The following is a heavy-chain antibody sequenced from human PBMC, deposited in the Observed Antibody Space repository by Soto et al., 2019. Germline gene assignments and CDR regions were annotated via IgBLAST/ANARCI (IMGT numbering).Heavy chain of an antibody. CDR3: ARQGPLLGYCESTNCHYDY. V-gene: IGHV5-51*01. CDR2: IYPGDSDA. J-gene: IGHJ4*02. CDR1: GYTFPSYW. D-gene: IGHD2-2*01. Sequence: PGESLKISCKGSGYTFPSYWIGWVRQMPGKGLEWMGIIYPGDSDARYSPSFQGQVTISVDMSISTAYLHLSSLKASDTAMYYCARQGPLLGYCESTNCHYDYWGQGTLVTVSS.